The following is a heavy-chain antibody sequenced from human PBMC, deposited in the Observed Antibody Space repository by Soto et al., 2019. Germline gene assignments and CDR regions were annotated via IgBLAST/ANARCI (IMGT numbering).Heavy chain of an antibody. Sequence: EVQLVESGGGLVKPGESLRLSCAASGFTFSTYYMAWVRQAPGKGLEWVSSISSSGGSISYADSLRGRFTISRDNAALYLQMNSLRAEDTAVYYCERNVFDYGDSDYFDYWGQGTLVTVSS. CDR2: ISSSGGSI. CDR3: ERNVFDYGDSDYFDY. D-gene: IGHD4-17*01. J-gene: IGHJ4*02. V-gene: IGHV3-21*02. CDR1: GFTFSTYY.